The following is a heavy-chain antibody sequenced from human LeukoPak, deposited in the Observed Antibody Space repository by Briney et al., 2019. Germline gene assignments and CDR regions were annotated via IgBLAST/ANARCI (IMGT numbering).Heavy chain of an antibody. CDR2: ISSSSSYI. J-gene: IGHJ4*02. V-gene: IGHV3-21*01. Sequence: PGGSLRLSCAASGFTFDDYGMSWVRQAPGKGLEWVSCISSSSSYIYYADSVKSRFTISRDNAKNSLYLQMNSLRAEDTAVYYCARAHNWKYGSFDFWGQGTLVTVSS. D-gene: IGHD1-7*01. CDR1: GFTFDDYG. CDR3: ARAHNWKYGSFDF.